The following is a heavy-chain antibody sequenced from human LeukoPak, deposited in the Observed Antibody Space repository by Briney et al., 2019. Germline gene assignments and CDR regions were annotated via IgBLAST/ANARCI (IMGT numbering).Heavy chain of an antibody. J-gene: IGHJ4*02. V-gene: IGHV1-46*01. CDR1: GYTFTGYY. Sequence: ASVKVSCKASGYTFTGYYMHWVRQAPGQGLEWMGIINPSGGSTSCAQKFQGRVTMTRDMSTSTVYMELSSLRSEDTAVYYCARDSPRYCSGGSCYDYWGQGTLVTVSS. CDR3: ARDSPRYCSGGSCYDY. CDR2: INPSGGST. D-gene: IGHD2-15*01.